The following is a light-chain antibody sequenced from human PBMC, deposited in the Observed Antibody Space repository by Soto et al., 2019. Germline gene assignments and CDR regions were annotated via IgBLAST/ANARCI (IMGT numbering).Light chain of an antibody. CDR3: CSYAGSSLVV. CDR2: DVS. Sequence: ALTQPRSVSGSPGQSVTISCTGTRSDVGGYNYVSWYQQHPGKAPKLMIYDVSKRPSGVPDRFSGSKSDNTASLTISELQAEDEADYYCCSYAGSSLVVFGGGTKLTVL. V-gene: IGLV2-11*01. CDR1: RSDVGGYNY. J-gene: IGLJ3*02.